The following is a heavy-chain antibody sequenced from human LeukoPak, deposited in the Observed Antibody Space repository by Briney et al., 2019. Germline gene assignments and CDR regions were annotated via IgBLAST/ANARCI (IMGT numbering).Heavy chain of an antibody. V-gene: IGHV3-23*01. CDR2: ISGSGGST. J-gene: IGHJ4*02. D-gene: IGHD3-3*01. CDR3: ANSYDFWSGYYEGSFGY. CDR1: GFTFDTYW. Sequence: GGSLRLSCVASGFTFDTYWMHWVRQAPGKGLEWVSAISGSGGSTYYADSVKGRFTISRDNSKNTLYLQMNSLRAEDTAVYYCANSYDFWSGYYEGSFGYWGQGTLVTVSS.